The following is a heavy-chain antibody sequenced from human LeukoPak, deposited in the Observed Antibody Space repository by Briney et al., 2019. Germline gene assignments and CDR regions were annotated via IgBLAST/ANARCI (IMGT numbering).Heavy chain of an antibody. V-gene: IGHV1-18*01. J-gene: IGHJ3*02. CDR3: AREGYDSKKDDAFDI. CDR2: MNPNSGNT. D-gene: IGHD3-22*01. Sequence: ASVKVSCKASGYTFTSYDINWVRQATGQGLEWMGWMNPNSGNTNYAQKLQGRVTMTTDTSTSTAYMELRSLRSDDTAVYYCAREGYDSKKDDAFDIWGQGTMVTVSS. CDR1: GYTFTSYD.